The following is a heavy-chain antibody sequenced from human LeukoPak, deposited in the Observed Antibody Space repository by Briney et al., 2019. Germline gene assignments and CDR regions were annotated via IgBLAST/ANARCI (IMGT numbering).Heavy chain of an antibody. CDR1: GFTFSSYG. Sequence: PGGSLRLSCAASGFTFSSYGMHWVRQASGKGLEWVGRIRSKANSYATAYATSGKGRFTITRDDSKNTAYLQMNSLKTEDTAVYYCTRHEDNCFDYWGQGTLVTVSS. CDR2: IRSKANSYAT. CDR3: TRHEDNCFDY. J-gene: IGHJ4*02. V-gene: IGHV3-73*01.